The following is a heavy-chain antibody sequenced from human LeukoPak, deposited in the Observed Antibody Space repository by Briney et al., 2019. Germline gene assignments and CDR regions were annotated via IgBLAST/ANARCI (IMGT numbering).Heavy chain of an antibody. CDR1: GFTFSSYS. Sequence: GGSLRLSCAASGFTFSSYSMNWVRQAPGKGLEWVSSISSSSSYIYYADSVKGRFTISRDNAKNSLYLQMNSLRAEDTAVYYCARQIDYYGSGSLPGYWGQGTLVTVSS. D-gene: IGHD3-10*01. J-gene: IGHJ4*02. CDR3: ARQIDYYGSGSLPGY. CDR2: ISSSSSYI. V-gene: IGHV3-21*01.